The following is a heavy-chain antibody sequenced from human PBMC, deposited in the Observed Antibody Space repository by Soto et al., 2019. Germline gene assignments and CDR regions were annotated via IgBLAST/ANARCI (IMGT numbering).Heavy chain of an antibody. CDR2: INGGTGQT. Sequence: GASVKVSCRASWYTFSTHAMHWGRQSPVQSLEWMGWINGGTGQTKHSHRFQDRISITRDTSASTAYMELSSLRSDDTAVYYCARDTRDHPWPGATHYYGMDVWGQGTTVPVYS. J-gene: IGHJ6*02. D-gene: IGHD2-2*01. CDR1: WYTFSTHA. CDR3: ARDTRDHPWPGATHYYGMDV. V-gene: IGHV1-3*01.